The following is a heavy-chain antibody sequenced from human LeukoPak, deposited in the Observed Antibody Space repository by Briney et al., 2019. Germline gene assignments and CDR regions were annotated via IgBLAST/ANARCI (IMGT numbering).Heavy chain of an antibody. CDR3: ARDVVSSGWYDAFDI. V-gene: IGHV3-20*04. D-gene: IGHD6-19*01. Sequence: PGGSLRLSCAPSGFTFSSYAMSWVRQAPGKGLEWVSGINWNGGSTGYADSVKGRFTISRDNAKNSLYLQMNSLRAEDTALYYCARDVVSSGWYDAFDIWGQGTMVTVSS. CDR2: INWNGGST. CDR1: GFTFSSYA. J-gene: IGHJ3*02.